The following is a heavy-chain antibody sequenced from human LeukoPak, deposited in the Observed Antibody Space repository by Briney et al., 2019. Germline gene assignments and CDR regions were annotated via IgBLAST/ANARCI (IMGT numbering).Heavy chain of an antibody. CDR1: GFIFSDYW. Sequence: GGSLRLSCAASGFIFSDYWMSWVRQVPGTGLEWVANIKQDGIDKQYVDSVKGRFTISRDNAKNSLYLQMNSLRAEDTAVYYCAKVAGSGSYYNEKWGQGTLVTVSS. CDR2: IKQDGIDK. J-gene: IGHJ4*02. V-gene: IGHV3-7*03. D-gene: IGHD3-10*01. CDR3: AKVAGSGSYYNEK.